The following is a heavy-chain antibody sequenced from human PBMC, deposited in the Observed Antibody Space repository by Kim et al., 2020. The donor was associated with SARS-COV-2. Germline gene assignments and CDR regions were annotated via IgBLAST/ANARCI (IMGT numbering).Heavy chain of an antibody. CDR1: GFTFSSYS. V-gene: IGHV3-21*01. CDR3: ARDRYRWFGELVVGATLLHDAFDI. D-gene: IGHD3-10*01. CDR2: ISSSSYI. Sequence: GGSLRLSCAASGFTFSSYSMNWVRQAPGKGLEWVSSISSSSYIYYADSVKGRFTISRDNAKNSLYLQRNSLRAEDTAVYYCARDRYRWFGELVVGATLLHDAFDIWGQGTMVTVSS. J-gene: IGHJ3*02.